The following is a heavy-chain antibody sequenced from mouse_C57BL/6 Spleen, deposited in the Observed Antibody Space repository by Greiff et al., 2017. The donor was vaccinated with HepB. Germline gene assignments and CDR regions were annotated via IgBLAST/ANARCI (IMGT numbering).Heavy chain of an antibody. J-gene: IGHJ1*01. Sequence: EVMLVESGGGLVKPGGSLKLSCAASGFTFSSYAMSWVRQTPEKRLEWVATISDGGSYTYYPDNVKGRFTISRDNAKNNLYLQMSHLKSDDTSMYYCAREEICLRGHWYFDVWGSGTTVTVSS. V-gene: IGHV5-4*01. D-gene: IGHD1-1*01. CDR3: AREEICLRGHWYFDV. CDR2: ISDGGSYT. CDR1: GFTFSSYA.